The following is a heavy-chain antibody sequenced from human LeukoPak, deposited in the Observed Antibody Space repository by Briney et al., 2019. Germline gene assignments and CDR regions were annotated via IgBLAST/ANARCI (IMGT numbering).Heavy chain of an antibody. CDR1: GYNLVAYG. J-gene: IGHJ4*02. CDR3: VRDVDQRLDY. Sequence: ASVKVSCKASGYNLVAYGLSWVRQAPGQGLAWMGWIDTNNGETNYTQRFLGRVTMTTDTSTNTAYMELRSLRSDDTAVFYCVRDVDQRLDYWGQGTLVTVSS. CDR2: IDTNNGET. V-gene: IGHV1-18*01.